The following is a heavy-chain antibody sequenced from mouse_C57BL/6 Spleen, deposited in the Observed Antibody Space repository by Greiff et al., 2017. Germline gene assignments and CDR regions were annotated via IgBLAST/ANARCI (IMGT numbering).Heavy chain of an antibody. Sequence: QVQLQQPGAELVRPGSSVKLSCKASGYTFTSYWMHWVKQRPIQGLEWIGNIDPSDSETHYNQKFKDKATLTVDKSSSTAYMQLSSLTSEDSAVYYCARGGNFYYYGSSLYYAMDYWGQGTSVTVSS. D-gene: IGHD1-1*01. CDR3: ARGGNFYYYGSSLYYAMDY. J-gene: IGHJ4*01. CDR1: GYTFTSYW. V-gene: IGHV1-52*01. CDR2: IDPSDSET.